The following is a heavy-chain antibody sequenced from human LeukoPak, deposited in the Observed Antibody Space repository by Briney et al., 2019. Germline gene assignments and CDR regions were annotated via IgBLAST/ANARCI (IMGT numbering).Heavy chain of an antibody. V-gene: IGHV3-48*03. CDR1: GFTFSSYE. Sequence: GGSLRLSCAASGFTFSSYEMSWVRQAPGKGLEWVSYISSSGSTIYYADSVKGRFTISRDNARNSLYLQMKSLRAEDTAVYYCARGGRLAVAGIWWEDTTKYYFDYWGQGTLVTVSS. D-gene: IGHD6-19*01. CDR3: ARGGRLAVAGIWWEDTTKYYFDY. CDR2: ISSSGSTI. J-gene: IGHJ4*02.